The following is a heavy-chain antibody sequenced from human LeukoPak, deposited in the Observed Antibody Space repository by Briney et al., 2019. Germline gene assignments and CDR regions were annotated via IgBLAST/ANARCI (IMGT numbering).Heavy chain of an antibody. D-gene: IGHD1-1*01. J-gene: IGHJ4*02. V-gene: IGHV4-34*01. CDR1: GGSFSGYY. CDR3: GTRRGY. CDR2: INHSGST. Sequence: PSETLSLTCAVYGGSFSGYYWSWIRQPPGKGLEWIGEINHSGSTNYNPSLKSRVTISVDTSKNQFSLKLSSVTAADTAVYYCGTRRGYWGQGTLVTVSS.